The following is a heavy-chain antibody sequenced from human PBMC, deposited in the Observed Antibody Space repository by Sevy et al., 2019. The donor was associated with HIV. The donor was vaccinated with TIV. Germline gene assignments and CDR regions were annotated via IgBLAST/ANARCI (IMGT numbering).Heavy chain of an antibody. CDR1: GFTFSSYG. CDR2: IWYDGSNK. D-gene: IGHD2-15*01. Sequence: GGSLRLSCAASGFTFSSYGMHWVRQAPGKGLEWVAVIWYDGSNKYYADSVKGRFTISRDNSKNTLYLQMNSLRAEDTAGYDCARGGDCSGGSCYGYYYYYGMDVWGQGTTVTVSS. CDR3: ARGGDCSGGSCYGYYYYYGMDV. J-gene: IGHJ6*02. V-gene: IGHV3-33*01.